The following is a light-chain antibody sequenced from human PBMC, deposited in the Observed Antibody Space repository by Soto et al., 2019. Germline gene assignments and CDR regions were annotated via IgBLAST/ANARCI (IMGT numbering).Light chain of an antibody. CDR2: GNS. Sequence: QSALTQPPSVSGAPGQRVTISCTGSSSNIGAGYDVHWYQQLPGTAPKLLIYGNSNRPSGVPDRFSGSKSGTSASLAITGLQAEDEADYYCQFYDSSLSGFVFGTGTKVT. CDR3: QFYDSSLSGFV. CDR1: SSNIGAGYD. J-gene: IGLJ1*01. V-gene: IGLV1-40*01.